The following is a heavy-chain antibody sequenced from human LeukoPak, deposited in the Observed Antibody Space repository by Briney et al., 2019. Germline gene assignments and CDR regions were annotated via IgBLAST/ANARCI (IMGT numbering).Heavy chain of an antibody. V-gene: IGHV4-59*12. J-gene: IGHJ4*02. CDR2: IYYSGNT. CDR1: GGSINGYY. Sequence: SETLSLTCTVSGGSINGYYCSWIRQPPGRGLEWIGYIYYSGNTNYSPSLKSRVTISVDTSKNQFSLKLSSVTAADTAVYYCARLRVAYYYDSSGYHPTYYFDYWGQGTLVTVSS. CDR3: ARLRVAYYYDSSGYHPTYYFDY. D-gene: IGHD3-22*01.